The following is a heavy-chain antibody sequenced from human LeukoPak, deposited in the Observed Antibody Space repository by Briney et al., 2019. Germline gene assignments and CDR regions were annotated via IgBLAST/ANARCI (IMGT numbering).Heavy chain of an antibody. CDR1: GFTFSNHW. D-gene: IGHD4-23*01. V-gene: IGHV3-74*01. Sequence: GGSLRLSCAASGFTFSNHWMHWVRQAPGKGLVWVSRINTDGSRTSYADSVKGRFTISRDNSKNTLYLQMNSLRAEDTAVYYCARETTVVTPGFDYWGQGTLVTVSS. J-gene: IGHJ4*02. CDR3: ARETTVVTPGFDY. CDR2: INTDGSRT.